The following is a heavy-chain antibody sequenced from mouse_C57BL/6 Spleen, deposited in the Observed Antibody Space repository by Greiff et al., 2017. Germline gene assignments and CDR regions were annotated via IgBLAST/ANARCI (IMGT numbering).Heavy chain of an antibody. V-gene: IGHV1-85*01. D-gene: IGHD1-1*02. CDR3: ARHGPFAY. Sequence: QVHVKQSGPELVKPGASVKLSCKASGYTFTSYDINWVKQRPGQGLEWIGWIYPRDGSTKYNEKFKGKATLTVDTSSSTAYMELHSLTSEDSAVYFCARHGPFAYWGRGTLVTVSA. CDR2: IYPRDGST. J-gene: IGHJ3*01. CDR1: GYTFTSYD.